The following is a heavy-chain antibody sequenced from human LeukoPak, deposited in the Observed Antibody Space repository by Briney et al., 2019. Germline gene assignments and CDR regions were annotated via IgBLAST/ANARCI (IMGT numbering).Heavy chain of an antibody. Sequence: ASVKVSCKVSGYTLTELSMHWVRQAPGKGLEWIGGFDPGDGETIYAQKFQGRVTMTEDTSTDTAYMELSSLRSEDTAVYYCATERRYCSGGSCRLYWYFDLWGRGTLVTVSS. V-gene: IGHV1-24*01. CDR1: GYTLTELS. CDR2: FDPGDGET. CDR3: ATERRYCSGGSCRLYWYFDL. J-gene: IGHJ2*01. D-gene: IGHD2-15*01.